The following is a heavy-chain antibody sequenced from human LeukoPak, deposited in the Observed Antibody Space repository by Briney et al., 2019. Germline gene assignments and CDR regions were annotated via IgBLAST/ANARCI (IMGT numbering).Heavy chain of an antibody. J-gene: IGHJ6*02. D-gene: IGHD6-19*01. V-gene: IGHV3-23*01. CDR1: GFTFSSYA. CDR2: ISGSGGST. Sequence: GGSLRLSCAASGFTFSSYAMSWVRQAPGKGLEWVSAISGSGGSTYYADSVKGRFTISRDNSKNTLYLQMNSLRAEDTAVYYCASTVAGITYYYYGMDVWGQGTTVTVSS. CDR3: ASTVAGITYYYYGMDV.